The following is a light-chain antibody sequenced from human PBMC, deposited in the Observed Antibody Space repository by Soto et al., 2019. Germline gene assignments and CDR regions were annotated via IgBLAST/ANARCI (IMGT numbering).Light chain of an antibody. Sequence: MVLTQSPGTLSLSPRERATLSCRASQSIFNNYLAWYQQKPGQAPRLLVYGASFRATGIPDRFSVSGSGTDFTLTISRLEPEDFAVYYCHQYGGSPFTFGQGIRLEIK. CDR1: QSIFNNY. V-gene: IGKV3-20*01. CDR2: GAS. J-gene: IGKJ2*01. CDR3: HQYGGSPFT.